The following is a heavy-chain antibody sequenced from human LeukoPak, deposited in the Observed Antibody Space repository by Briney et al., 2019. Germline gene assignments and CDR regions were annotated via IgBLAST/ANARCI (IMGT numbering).Heavy chain of an antibody. V-gene: IGHV3-23*01. CDR1: GFTFDDCA. J-gene: IGHJ6*03. CDR2: ISGSGGST. Sequence: GGSLRLSCAASGFTFDDCAMHWVRQAPGKGLEWVSLISGSGGSTYYADSVKGRFTISRDNSKNTLYLQMNSLRAEDTAVYYCAKAPLPRGDYYMDVWGKGTTVTVSS. CDR3: AKAPLPRGDYYMDV. D-gene: IGHD3-16*01.